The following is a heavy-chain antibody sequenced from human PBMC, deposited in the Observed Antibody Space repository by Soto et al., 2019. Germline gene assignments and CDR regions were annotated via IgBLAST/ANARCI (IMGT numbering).Heavy chain of an antibody. CDR3: AHSIPLDPGVPAAQWTLDFDY. V-gene: IGHV2-5*02. Sequence: SGPTLVNPTQTLTLTCTFSGFSLSTSGVGVGWIRQPPGKALEWFALIYWDDDKRYSPSLKSRLTITKDTSKNQVVLTMTNMDPVDTATYYCAHSIPLDPGVPAAQWTLDFDYWGQGTLVTVSS. D-gene: IGHD2-2*01. J-gene: IGHJ4*02. CDR1: GFSLSTSGVG. CDR2: IYWDDDK.